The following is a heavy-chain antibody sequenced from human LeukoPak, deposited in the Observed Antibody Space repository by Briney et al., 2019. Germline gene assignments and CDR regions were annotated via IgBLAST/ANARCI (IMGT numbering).Heavy chain of an antibody. Sequence: SETLSLTCTVSGDSIRSYYWNWIRRPPGKGLEWIGYIYYTGSTSYNPSLKSRVTISLDTSKSQFSLRLTSVTAADTAVYYCASHGSSGHDPLTWGQGTLVSVSS. V-gene: IGHV4-59*08. CDR2: IYYTGST. CDR1: GDSIRSYY. D-gene: IGHD5-12*01. CDR3: ASHGSSGHDPLT. J-gene: IGHJ4*01.